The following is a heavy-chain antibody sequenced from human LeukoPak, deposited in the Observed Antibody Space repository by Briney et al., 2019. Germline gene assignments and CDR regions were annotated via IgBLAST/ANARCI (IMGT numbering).Heavy chain of an antibody. D-gene: IGHD3-22*01. Sequence: ASVKVSCKASGGTFSSYAISWVRQAPGQGFEWMGGIIPIFGTANYAQKFQGRVTITADESTSTAYMELSSLRSEDTAVYYCARIEYYYDSSGYYYSNYYYGMDVWGQGTTVTVSS. J-gene: IGHJ6*02. V-gene: IGHV1-69*13. CDR3: ARIEYYYDSSGYYYSNYYYGMDV. CDR2: IIPIFGTA. CDR1: GGTFSSYA.